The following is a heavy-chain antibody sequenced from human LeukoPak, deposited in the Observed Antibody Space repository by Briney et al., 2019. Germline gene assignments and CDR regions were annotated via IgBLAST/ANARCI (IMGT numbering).Heavy chain of an antibody. Sequence: SETLSLTCAVYGGPFSGYYWSWIRQPPGKGLGWIGEINHSGSTNYNPSLKSGVTISVDTSKNQFSLKLSSVTAADTAVYYCARNGYFYSSGWYYWGQGTLVTVSS. CDR3: ARNGYFYSSGWYY. CDR1: GGPFSGYY. V-gene: IGHV4-34*01. J-gene: IGHJ4*02. CDR2: INHSGST. D-gene: IGHD6-19*01.